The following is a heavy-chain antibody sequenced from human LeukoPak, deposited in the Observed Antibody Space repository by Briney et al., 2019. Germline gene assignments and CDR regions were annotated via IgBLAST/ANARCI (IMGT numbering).Heavy chain of an antibody. J-gene: IGHJ4*02. CDR3: ARGTTYYYGSV. CDR1: GFTFSSYE. D-gene: IGHD3-10*01. Sequence: GGSLRLSCAASGFTFSSYEMNWVRQAPGKGLEWVSYISSSSSYIYYADSVKGRFTISRDNAKNSLYLQMNSLRAEDTAVYYCARGTTYYYGSVWGQGTLVTVSS. CDR2: ISSSSSYI. V-gene: IGHV3-21*05.